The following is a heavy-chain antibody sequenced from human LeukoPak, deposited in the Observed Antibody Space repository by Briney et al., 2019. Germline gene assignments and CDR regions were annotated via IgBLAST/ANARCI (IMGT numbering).Heavy chain of an antibody. J-gene: IGHJ4*02. CDR3: AKDIQYYYDSSGYCDY. V-gene: IGHV3-9*01. CDR2: ISWNSGSI. D-gene: IGHD3-22*01. Sequence: ETGGSLGLSCAASGFTFSKYWMSWVRQAPGKGLEWVSGISWNSGSIGYADSVKGRFTISRDNAKNSLYLQMNSLRAEDTALYYCAKDIQYYYDSSGYCDYWGQGTLVTVSS. CDR1: GFTFSKYW.